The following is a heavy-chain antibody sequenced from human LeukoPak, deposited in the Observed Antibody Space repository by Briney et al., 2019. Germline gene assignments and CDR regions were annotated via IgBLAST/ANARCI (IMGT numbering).Heavy chain of an antibody. CDR1: GFTFSDYY. D-gene: IGHD2-8*01. Sequence: GGSLRLSCAASGFTFSDYYMSWIRQAPGKGLEWVSYISSSGSTIYYADSVKGRFTISRDNAKNSLYLQMNSLRAEDTAVYYCARDAPYCTNGVCWFDYWGQGTLVTVSS. CDR2: ISSSGSTI. J-gene: IGHJ4*02. CDR3: ARDAPYCTNGVCWFDY. V-gene: IGHV3-11*04.